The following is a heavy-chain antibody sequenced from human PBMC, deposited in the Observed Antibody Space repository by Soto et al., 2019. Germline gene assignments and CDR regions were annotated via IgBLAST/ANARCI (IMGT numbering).Heavy chain of an antibody. Sequence: QVQLVESGGGVVQPGRSLRLSCAASGFTFSRYGMHRVRQAPGKGLEWLAFTSYDGSNKFYADSVKGRFTISRDNSENTLYLQMNGLRVEDTAMYYCAKEDLFHPFDYWGQGTLVTVSS. J-gene: IGHJ4*02. V-gene: IGHV3-30*18. CDR3: AKEDLFHPFDY. D-gene: IGHD3-10*01. CDR1: GFTFSRYG. CDR2: TSYDGSNK.